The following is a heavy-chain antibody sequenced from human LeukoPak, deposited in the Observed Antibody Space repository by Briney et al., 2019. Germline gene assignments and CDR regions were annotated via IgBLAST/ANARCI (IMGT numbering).Heavy chain of an antibody. CDR3: ASQWLHQYYFDY. Sequence: SETLSLTCTVSGGSISSSSYYWGWIRQPPGKGLEWIGSIYYSGSTYYNPSLKSRVTISVDTSKNQFSLKLSSVTAADTAVYYCASQWLHQYYFDYWGQGTLVTVSS. V-gene: IGHV4-39*01. J-gene: IGHJ4*02. CDR1: GGSISSSSYY. CDR2: IYYSGST. D-gene: IGHD3-22*01.